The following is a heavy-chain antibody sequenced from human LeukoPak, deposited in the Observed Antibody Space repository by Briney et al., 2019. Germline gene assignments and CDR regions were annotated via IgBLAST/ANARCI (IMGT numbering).Heavy chain of an antibody. D-gene: IGHD5-18*01. CDR3: ARRYSSGPFDY. CDR1: GESVSGFY. CDR2: IYYTGSI. J-gene: IGHJ4*02. V-gene: IGHV4-59*08. Sequence: SETLSLTCAVSGESVSGFYWNWIRQPPGKGLEWIGYIYYTGSINYNPSLKSRVTISIDTSKNQFSLKLSSVTAADTAVYYCARRYSSGPFDYWGQGTLVTVSS.